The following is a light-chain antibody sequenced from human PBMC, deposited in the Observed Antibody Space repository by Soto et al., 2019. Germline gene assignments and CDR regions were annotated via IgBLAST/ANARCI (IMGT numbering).Light chain of an antibody. Sequence: QSALTQPASVSGSPGQSITISCTGTSSDVGSYNLVSWYQQHPGKAPKLMIYEGSKRPSGVSNRFSGSKSGNTASLTISGLQAEDEADYYCCSYAGSSTPVVVVFGGGTKLTVL. J-gene: IGLJ2*01. CDR1: SSDVGSYNL. CDR3: CSYAGSSTPVVVV. V-gene: IGLV2-23*01. CDR2: EGS.